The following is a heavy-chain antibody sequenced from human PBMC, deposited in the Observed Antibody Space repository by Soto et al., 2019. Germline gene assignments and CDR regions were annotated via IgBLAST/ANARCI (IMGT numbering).Heavy chain of an antibody. Sequence: GALRLSCAASGFTFGGSAMHWVRQASGKGLEWVGHIRSKTNSYATAYAESVKGRFTISRDDSMNTAYLQMNSLKTEDTAVYFCTRQTDAVQWLVVPTDYNFDYWGQGTLVTVSS. CDR2: IRSKTNSYAT. CDR1: GFTFGGSA. D-gene: IGHD6-19*01. CDR3: TRQTDAVQWLVVPTDYNFDY. V-gene: IGHV3-73*01. J-gene: IGHJ4*02.